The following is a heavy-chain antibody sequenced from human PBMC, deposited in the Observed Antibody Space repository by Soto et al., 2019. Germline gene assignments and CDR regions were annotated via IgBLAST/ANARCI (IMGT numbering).Heavy chain of an antibody. CDR2: ISSSSSYI. CDR3: ARDLGYSGDI. CDR1: GFTFSSYS. D-gene: IGHD5-18*01. J-gene: IGHJ3*02. V-gene: IGHV3-21*01. Sequence: GESLKISCAASGFTFSSYSMNWVRQAPGKGLEWVSSISSSSSYIYYADSVKGRFTISRDNAKNSLYLQMNSLRAEDTAVYYCARDLGYSGDIWGQGTMVTVSS.